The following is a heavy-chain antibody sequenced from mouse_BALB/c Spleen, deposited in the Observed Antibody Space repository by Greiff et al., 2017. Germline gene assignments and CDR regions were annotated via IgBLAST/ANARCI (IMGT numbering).Heavy chain of an antibody. D-gene: IGHD2-14*01. J-gene: IGHJ4*01. Sequence: VQLKESGGGLVQPGGSLKLSCAASGFTFSSYTMSWVRQTPEKRLEWVAYISSGGGSTYYPDTVKGRFTISRDTAKNTLYLQMSRLTSEDTAMYYCVKHEEYRYGEDYYAMDYWGQGTTVTVSS. CDR2: ISSGGGST. CDR3: VKHEEYRYGEDYYAMDY. CDR1: GFTFSSYT. V-gene: IGHV5-12-2*01.